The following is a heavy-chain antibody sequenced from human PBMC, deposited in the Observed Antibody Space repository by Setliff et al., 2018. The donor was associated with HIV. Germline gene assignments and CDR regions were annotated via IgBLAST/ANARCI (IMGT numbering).Heavy chain of an antibody. CDR3: SRSGVPPYYYYGMDV. V-gene: IGHV1-18*04. D-gene: IGHD3-10*01. J-gene: IGHJ6*02. CDR1: GYTFTTYS. Sequence: ASVKVSCKASGYTFTTYSVNWVRQAPGQGLEWMGWINFYNGNTKFAQKFQGRVTMTTDTSTTTAFMELRSLKADDTGIYYCSRSGVPPYYYYGMDVWGQGTTVTVSS. CDR2: INFYNGNT.